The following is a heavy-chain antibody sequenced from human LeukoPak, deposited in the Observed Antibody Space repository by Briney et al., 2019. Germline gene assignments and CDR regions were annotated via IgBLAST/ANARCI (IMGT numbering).Heavy chain of an antibody. CDR1: GFTFDDHG. CDR3: AKDGIAVAGTPYYYYYYYMDV. V-gene: IGHV3-20*04. Sequence: GGSLRLSCAASGFTFDDHGMSWVRQAPGKGLEWVSGIKWDGGRTGYADSVKGRFTISRDNSKNSLYLQMNSLRAEDTALYYCAKDGIAVAGTPYYYYYYYMDVWGKGTTVTVSS. CDR2: IKWDGGRT. D-gene: IGHD6-19*01. J-gene: IGHJ6*03.